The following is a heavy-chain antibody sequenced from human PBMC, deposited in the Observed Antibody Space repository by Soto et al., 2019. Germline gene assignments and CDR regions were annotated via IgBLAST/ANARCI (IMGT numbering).Heavy chain of an antibody. J-gene: IGHJ4*02. CDR3: AKDKDGYHDPGLDY. CDR2: ISYDGSNK. V-gene: IGHV3-30*18. Sequence: SLRLSCAASGFTFSSYGMHWVRQAPGKGLEWVAVISYDGSNKYYADSVKGRFTISRDNSKNTLYLQMNSLRAEDTAVYYCAKDKDGYHDPGLDYWGQGTLVTVSS. D-gene: IGHD5-12*01. CDR1: GFTFSSYG.